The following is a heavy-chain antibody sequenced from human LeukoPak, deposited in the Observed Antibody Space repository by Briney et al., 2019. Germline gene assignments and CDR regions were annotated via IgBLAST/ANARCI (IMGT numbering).Heavy chain of an antibody. Sequence: GASVKVSCKASAYTFTSYYIHWVRQAPGQGLEWMGIINPGGGSPSYAQKFQGRVTLTEDTSTSTVSMELSSLRSEDTAVYYCARASTYSSSSGQYYFDFWGQGTLVTVSS. CDR3: ARASTYSSSSGQYYFDF. CDR2: INPGGGSP. V-gene: IGHV1-46*01. D-gene: IGHD6-6*01. CDR1: AYTFTSYY. J-gene: IGHJ4*02.